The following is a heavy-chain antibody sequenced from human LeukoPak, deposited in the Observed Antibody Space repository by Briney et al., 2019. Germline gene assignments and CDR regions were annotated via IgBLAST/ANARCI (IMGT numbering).Heavy chain of an antibody. CDR3: ARDLTGALGNY. J-gene: IGHJ4*02. V-gene: IGHV3-21*01. CDR2: ITSSSSYI. CDR1: GFSFSSYN. Sequence: GGSLRLSCAASGFSFSSYNMNWVRQTPGKGLEWVSSITSSSSYIYYADSVKGRFTISRDNAKNSLYLQMNSLRAEDTAVYYCARDLTGALGNYWGQGTLVTVSS. D-gene: IGHD7-27*01.